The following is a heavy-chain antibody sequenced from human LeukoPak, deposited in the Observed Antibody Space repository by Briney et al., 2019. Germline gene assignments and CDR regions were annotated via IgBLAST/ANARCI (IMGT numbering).Heavy chain of an antibody. CDR2: TSYDGTSE. J-gene: IGHJ5*02. Sequence: EGSLTLSCAASGFSFRRYDMHWVRQAPGKGLEWVAATSYDGTSELYADFVQGRFSISRDNSRNTLSLQMDTLRPEDTAIYYCARAKGLAGSYLDNWFDPWGQGTRVIVSS. D-gene: IGHD1-26*01. V-gene: IGHV3-30*04. CDR3: ARAKGLAGSYLDNWFDP. CDR1: GFSFRRYD.